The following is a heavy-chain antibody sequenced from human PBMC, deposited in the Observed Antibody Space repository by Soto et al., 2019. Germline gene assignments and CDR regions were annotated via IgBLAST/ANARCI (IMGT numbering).Heavy chain of an antibody. CDR1: GYSFTSYW. V-gene: IGHV5-10-1*01. CDR2: IDPSDSYT. J-gene: IGHJ4*02. D-gene: IGHD3-22*01. Sequence: PGESLKISCKGSGYSFTSYWISWVRQMPGKGLEWVGRIDPSDSYTNYSPSFQGHVTISADKSISTAYLQWSSLKASDTAMYYCARQIYDSDTGPNFQYYFDSWGQGTPVTVSS. CDR3: ARQIYDSDTGPNFQYYFDS.